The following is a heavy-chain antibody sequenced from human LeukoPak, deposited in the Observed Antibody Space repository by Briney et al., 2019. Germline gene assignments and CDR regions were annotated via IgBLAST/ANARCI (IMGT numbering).Heavy chain of an antibody. J-gene: IGHJ6*04. CDR3: AKDHLGSSTSPDKNYSDYGMAV. D-gene: IGHD2-2*01. V-gene: IGHV3-21*01. Sequence: GGSLRLSCAASGFTFSSYSMNWVRQAPGKGLEWVSSISSGSSYIYYADSVKGRFTISRDNAKTSLYLQMNSLRAEDTAVYYCAKDHLGSSTSPDKNYSDYGMAVWGKGTTVTVSS. CDR2: ISSGSSYI. CDR1: GFTFSSYS.